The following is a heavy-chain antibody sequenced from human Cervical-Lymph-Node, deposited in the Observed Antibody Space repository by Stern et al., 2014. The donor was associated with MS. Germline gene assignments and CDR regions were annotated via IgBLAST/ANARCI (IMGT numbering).Heavy chain of an antibody. CDR3: ARDPEGYLDY. J-gene: IGHJ4*02. V-gene: IGHV3-74*01. CDR2: INSDGSST. CDR1: GFSFSIYW. Sequence: EDQLVESGRGLVEPGGSLRLSCAASGFSFSIYWMHWVRQAPGKGLVWISGINSDGSSTLYADSVKGRFTISRDNAKNTLYLQMNSLRVEDTAVYFCARDPEGYLDYWGQGTLVTVSS.